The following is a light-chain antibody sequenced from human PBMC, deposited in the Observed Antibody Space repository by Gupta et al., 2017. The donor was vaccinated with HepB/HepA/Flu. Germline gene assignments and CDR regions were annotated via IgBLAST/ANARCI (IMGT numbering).Light chain of an antibody. Sequence: DIQMTQSPSTLSASVGDRATITCRATQSISSWLAWYQQKPGKAPKVLIYKASNVESGVPSRFSGSGSGTEFTLTISSLQPDDFATYYCQQYNDYSWTFGEGTKVEI. J-gene: IGKJ1*01. V-gene: IGKV1-5*03. CDR3: QQYNDYSWT. CDR2: KAS. CDR1: QSISSW.